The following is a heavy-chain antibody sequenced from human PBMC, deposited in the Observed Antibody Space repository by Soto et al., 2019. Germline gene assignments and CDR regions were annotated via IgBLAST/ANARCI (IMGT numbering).Heavy chain of an antibody. D-gene: IGHD2-15*01. J-gene: IGHJ3*02. CDR1: GFTVISNY. Sequence: GGSLRLSCAASGFTVISNYMSWVRQAPGKGLEWVSVIYSGGSTYYADSVKGRFTISRDNSKNTLYLQMNSLRAEDTAVYYCARDLGYCSGGSCYKHAFDIWGQGIMVTVSS. V-gene: IGHV3-66*01. CDR2: IYSGGST. CDR3: ARDLGYCSGGSCYKHAFDI.